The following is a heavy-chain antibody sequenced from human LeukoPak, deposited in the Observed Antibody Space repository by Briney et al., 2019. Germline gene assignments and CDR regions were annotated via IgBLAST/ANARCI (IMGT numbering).Heavy chain of an antibody. D-gene: IGHD1-20*01. CDR3: ARGGYNWNDGGPGGY. CDR2: IYHSGST. J-gene: IGHJ4*02. V-gene: IGHV4-30-2*01. Sequence: PSETLSLTCTVSGGSISSGGYYWSWIRQPPGKGLEWIGYIYHSGSTYYNPSLKSRVTISVDRSKNQFSLKLSSVTAADTAVYYCARGGYNWNDGGPGGYWGQGTLVTVSS. CDR1: GGSISSGGYY.